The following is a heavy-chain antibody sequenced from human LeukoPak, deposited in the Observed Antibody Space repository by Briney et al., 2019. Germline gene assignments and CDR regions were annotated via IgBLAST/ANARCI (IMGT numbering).Heavy chain of an antibody. V-gene: IGHV2-5*02. D-gene: IGHD2-15*01. CDR3: AHRQFYCSGGSCSYYFDY. J-gene: IGHJ4*02. CDR2: IYWDGDK. Sequence: SGPTLVNPTQTLTLTCTFSGFSLSTSGVGVGWIRQPPGKALEWLALIYWDGDKRYSPSLKGRLTITKDTSKNQVFLKMTNLDPVDTATYYCAHRQFYCSGGSCSYYFDYWGQGTLVTVSS. CDR1: GFSLSTSGVG.